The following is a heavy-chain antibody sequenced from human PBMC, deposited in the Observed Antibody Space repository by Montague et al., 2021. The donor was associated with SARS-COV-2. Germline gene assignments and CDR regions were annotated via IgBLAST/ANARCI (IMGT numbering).Heavy chain of an antibody. V-gene: IGHV4-39*01. Sequence: CTRHPPISRMAFSGRKKKSGSTYYNPSLKSRLTISVDTSKDQFSLKLSSVTAADTAVYYGVVTPSLYYHGMDVWGQGTTFSVS. J-gene: IGHJ6*02. D-gene: IGHD4-23*01. CDR2: KKKSGST. CDR3: VVTPSLYYHGMDV.